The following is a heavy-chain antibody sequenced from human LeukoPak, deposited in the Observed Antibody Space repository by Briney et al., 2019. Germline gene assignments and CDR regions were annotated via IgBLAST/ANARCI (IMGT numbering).Heavy chain of an antibody. CDR2: INGDGRNI. CDR3: TRDLMDYDVSTGLHHYYMDV. CDR1: GFTFSSYW. V-gene: IGHV3-74*01. Sequence: PGGSLRLSCVASGFTFSSYWIHWVRQDPRKGLVWVSRINGDGRNINYADSVRGRFTISRDNAKNTLYPQMNTLRVEDTAVYYCTRDLMDYDVSTGLHHYYMDVWGQGTTVTVSS. D-gene: IGHD3-9*01. J-gene: IGHJ6*02.